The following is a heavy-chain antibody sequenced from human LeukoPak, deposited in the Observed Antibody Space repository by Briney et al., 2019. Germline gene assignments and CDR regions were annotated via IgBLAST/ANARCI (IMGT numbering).Heavy chain of an antibody. CDR2: IYYSGST. J-gene: IGHJ6*02. V-gene: IGHV4-31*03. CDR3: ARDPIGYGMDV. Sequence: SETLSLTCTVSGGSISSGDYYWSWIRQHPGKGLEWIGYIYYSGSTYYNPSLKSRVTISVDTSKNQFSLKLSSVTAADTAVYYCARDPIGYGMDVWGQGTTVTVSS. CDR1: GGSISSGDYY. D-gene: IGHD1-26*01.